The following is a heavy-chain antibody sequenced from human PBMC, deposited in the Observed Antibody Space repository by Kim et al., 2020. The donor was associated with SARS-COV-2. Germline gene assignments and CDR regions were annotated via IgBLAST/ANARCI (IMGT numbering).Heavy chain of an antibody. D-gene: IGHD6-19*01. CDR3: AKGSSGWYWFDY. J-gene: IGHJ4*02. V-gene: IGHV3-23*01. Sequence: SYADAVKVRFTISRDNSKNTLYLQMNSLRAEDTAVYYCAKGSSGWYWFDYSGQGTLVTVSS.